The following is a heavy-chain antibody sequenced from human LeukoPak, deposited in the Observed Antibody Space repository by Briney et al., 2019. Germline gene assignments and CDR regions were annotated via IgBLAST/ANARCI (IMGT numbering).Heavy chain of an antibody. V-gene: IGHV3-21*01. J-gene: IGHJ5*02. CDR1: GFAFSDYS. Sequence: GGSLRLSCAASGFAFSDYSMNWVRQAPGQGLEWVSSISSRSTYAYYADSVRGRFTISRDSAKNSLFLQMDSLRVEDTAVYYCARAHIQDYTIVGLVDHWGQGTLVTVSS. D-gene: IGHD1-26*01. CDR3: ARAHIQDYTIVGLVDH. CDR2: ISSRSTYA.